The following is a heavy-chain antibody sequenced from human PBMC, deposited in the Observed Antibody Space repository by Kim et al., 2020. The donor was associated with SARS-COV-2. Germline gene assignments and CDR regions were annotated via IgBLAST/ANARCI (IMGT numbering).Heavy chain of an antibody. J-gene: IGHJ4*02. CDR2: IRNKASRGTT. D-gene: IGHD4-17*01. Sequence: GGSLRLSCTGSGFTFGDYALTWVRQAPGEGLEWVGFIRNKASRGTTDYAASVRGRFTISRDDSKSIAYLQMNSLKTEDTAVYYCRANAADYVSDHWGQGTLVTVSS. V-gene: IGHV3-49*04. CDR1: GFTFGDYA. CDR3: RANAADYVSDH.